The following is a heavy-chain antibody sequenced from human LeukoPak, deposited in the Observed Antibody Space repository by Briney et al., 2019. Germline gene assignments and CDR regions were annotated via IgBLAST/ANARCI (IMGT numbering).Heavy chain of an antibody. CDR1: GFTFSSYE. J-gene: IGHJ6*02. V-gene: IGHV3-48*03. CDR2: ISSSGSTI. D-gene: IGHD6-19*01. CDR3: ARYPDALAVAGYYYYGMDV. Sequence: GGSLRLSCAASGFTFSSYEMNWVRHAPGKGLEWVSYISSSGSTIYYADSVKGRFTISRDNAKNSLYLQMNSLRAEDTAVYYCARYPDALAVAGYYYYGMDVWGQGTTVTVSS.